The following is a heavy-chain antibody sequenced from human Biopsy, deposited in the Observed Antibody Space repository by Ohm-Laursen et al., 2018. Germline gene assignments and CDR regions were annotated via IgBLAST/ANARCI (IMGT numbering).Heavy chain of an antibody. Sequence: GSSVKVSCKVSGYTLTDLSMHWVRQAPGKGLEWMGGFAPENGKTVYAQNFQARVSMTEDTSTDTAYMELRSLRSEDTAVYYCAADINVWNVNYWGQGTQVTVSS. CDR1: GYTLTDLS. CDR2: FAPENGKT. CDR3: AADINVWNVNY. V-gene: IGHV1-24*01. D-gene: IGHD1-1*01. J-gene: IGHJ4*02.